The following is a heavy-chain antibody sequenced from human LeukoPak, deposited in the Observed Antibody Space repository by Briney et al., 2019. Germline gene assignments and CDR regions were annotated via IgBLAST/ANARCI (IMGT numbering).Heavy chain of an antibody. Sequence: GGSLRLSCAASGFTFSSYGMSWVRQAPGKGLEWVSYISSSGSTIYYADSVKGRFTISRDNAKNSLYLQMNSLRAEDTAVYYCASVSSGWRNDAFDIWGQGTVVTVSS. CDR1: GFTFSSYG. J-gene: IGHJ3*02. D-gene: IGHD6-19*01. V-gene: IGHV3-48*04. CDR2: ISSSGSTI. CDR3: ASVSSGWRNDAFDI.